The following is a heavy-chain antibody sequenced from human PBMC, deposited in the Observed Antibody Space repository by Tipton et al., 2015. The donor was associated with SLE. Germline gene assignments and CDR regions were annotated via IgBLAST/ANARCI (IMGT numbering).Heavy chain of an antibody. CDR3: ARTLDALDI. V-gene: IGHV4-31*02. Sequence: LRLSCTVSGGSIRTGGYYWSWIRQLPGKGLEWIGYIYYTGTTYYNPSLRSRLTISVDTSRNQFSLKLTSVTAADTAVYYCARTLDALDIWSQGTMVTVSS. CDR2: IYYTGTT. J-gene: IGHJ3*02. CDR1: GGSIRTGGYY.